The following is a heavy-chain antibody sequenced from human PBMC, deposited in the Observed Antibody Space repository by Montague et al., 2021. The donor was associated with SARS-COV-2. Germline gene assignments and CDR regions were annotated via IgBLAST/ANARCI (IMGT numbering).Heavy chain of an antibody. CDR1: GDSVAEHRRR. Sequence: CAISGDSVAEHRRRSEEHTPEPQSHPYLVCRTQHENKKYNDYAVSLRGRVTINPDTSKNQFSLQLNSVTPEDTAIYYCTSGREGNYNVMDVWGQGTTVTVSS. J-gene: IGHJ6*02. CDR3: TSGREGNYNVMDV. V-gene: IGHV6-1*01. D-gene: IGHD1-1*01. CDR2: TQHENKKYN.